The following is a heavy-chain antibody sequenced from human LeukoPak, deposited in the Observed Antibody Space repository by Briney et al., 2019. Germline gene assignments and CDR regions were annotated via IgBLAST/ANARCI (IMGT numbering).Heavy chain of an antibody. Sequence: PGGSLRLSCAASGFTFSSYWMSWVRQAPGKGLEWVANIKQDGSEKYYVDSVKGRFTISRDNAKNSLYLQMNSLRAEDTAVYYCARDLWELLYYYYYYYMDVWSKGTTVTVSS. V-gene: IGHV3-7*01. D-gene: IGHD1-26*01. CDR1: GFTFSSYW. CDR3: ARDLWELLYYYYYYYMDV. J-gene: IGHJ6*03. CDR2: IKQDGSEK.